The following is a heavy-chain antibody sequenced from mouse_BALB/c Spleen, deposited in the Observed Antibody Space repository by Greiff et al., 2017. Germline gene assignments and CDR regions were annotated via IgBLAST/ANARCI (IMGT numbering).Heavy chain of an antibody. CDR3: ARPYDYDIYAMDY. Sequence: QVQLQQSGAELVRPGTSVKVSCKASGYAFTNYLIEWVKQRPGQGLEWIGVINPGSGGTNYNEKFKGKATLTADKSSSTAYMQLSSLTSDDSAVYFCARPYDYDIYAMDYWGQGTSVTVSS. V-gene: IGHV1-54*01. CDR2: INPGSGGT. J-gene: IGHJ4*01. CDR1: GYAFTNYL. D-gene: IGHD2-4*01.